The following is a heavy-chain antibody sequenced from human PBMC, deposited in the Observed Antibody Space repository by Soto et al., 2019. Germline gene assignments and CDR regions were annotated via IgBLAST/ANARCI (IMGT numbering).Heavy chain of an antibody. J-gene: IGHJ6*03. Sequence: SETLSLTCTVSGGSISSSSYYWGWIRQPPGKGLEWIGSIYYSGSTYYNPSLKSRVTISVDTSKNQFSLKLSSVTAADTAVYYCAREVRGGAAADQLHYYYYYYMDVWGKGTTVTVSS. CDR3: AREVRGGAAADQLHYYYYYYMDV. CDR2: IYYSGST. D-gene: IGHD6-13*01. CDR1: GGSISSSSYY. V-gene: IGHV4-39*02.